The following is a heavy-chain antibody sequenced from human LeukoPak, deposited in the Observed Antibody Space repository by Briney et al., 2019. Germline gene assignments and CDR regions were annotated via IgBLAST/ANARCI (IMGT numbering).Heavy chain of an antibody. Sequence: GGSLRLSCAASGFTFSSYSMHWVRQAPGKGLEWVAVIWHDGTEKYYADSVKGRFIISRDNSKNTLYLQMGSLRAEDMAAYYCARSAHDSGAYYSQMRDWYFDLWGRGTLVTVSS. J-gene: IGHJ2*01. CDR1: GFTFSSYS. CDR2: IWHDGTEK. D-gene: IGHD3-22*01. CDR3: ARSAHDSGAYYSQMRDWYFDL. V-gene: IGHV3-33*01.